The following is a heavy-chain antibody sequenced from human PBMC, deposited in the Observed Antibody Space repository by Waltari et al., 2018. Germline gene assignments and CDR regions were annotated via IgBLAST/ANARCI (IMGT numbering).Heavy chain of an antibody. CDR3: ARGPTYYYGSGSYFDY. V-gene: IGHV1-2*06. Sequence: QVQLVQSGAEVKKPGASVKVSCKASGYTFTGYYMPWVRQAPGQGLEWMGRINPNSGGSNYAQKFQGRVTMTRDTSISTAYMELSRLRSDDTAVYYCARGPTYYYGSGSYFDYWGQGTLVTVSS. J-gene: IGHJ4*02. CDR2: INPNSGGS. D-gene: IGHD3-10*01. CDR1: GYTFTGYY.